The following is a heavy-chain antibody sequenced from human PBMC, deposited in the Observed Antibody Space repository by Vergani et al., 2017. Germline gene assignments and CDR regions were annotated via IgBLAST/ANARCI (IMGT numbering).Heavy chain of an antibody. J-gene: IGHJ4*02. CDR2: LTGGGGST. V-gene: IGHV3-23*01. CDR1: GFTFSTYA. Sequence: EVQLLESGGSLKQPGGSVRLSCAASGFTFSTYAMHWVRQAPGKGLEWVSALTGGGGSTYYADSFKGRFIISRDNSRDTLYLQMNSLRPEDTATYYCGRYGTGAAQPIDYWGQGILVTVSS. CDR3: GRYGTGAAQPIDY. D-gene: IGHD1-1*01.